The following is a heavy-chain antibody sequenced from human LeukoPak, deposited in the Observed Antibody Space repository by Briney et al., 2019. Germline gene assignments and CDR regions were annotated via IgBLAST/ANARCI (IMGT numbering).Heavy chain of an antibody. V-gene: IGHV3-30*04. D-gene: IGHD6-6*01. CDR1: GFTFSSYA. CDR3: ARVGIAARPDFDY. J-gene: IGHJ4*02. CDR2: ISYDGSNK. Sequence: PGGSLRLSCAASGFTFSSYAMHWVRQAPGKGLEWVAVISYDGSNKYYADSVKGRFTISRDNSKNTLYLQMNSLRAEDTAVYYCARVGIAARPDFDYWGQGTLVTVSS.